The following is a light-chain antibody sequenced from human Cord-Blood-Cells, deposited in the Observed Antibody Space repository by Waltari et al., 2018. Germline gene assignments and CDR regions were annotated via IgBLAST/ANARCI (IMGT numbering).Light chain of an antibody. CDR1: SLRSYY. J-gene: IGLJ3*02. Sequence: SSELTQDPAVSVALGQTVRITCQGASLRSYYASWYQQKPGQAPVLVIYGKNNRPSGIPDRFSVSSSGNTASLTITGAQAEDEADYYCNSRDSSGNHLVFGGGTKLTVL. CDR2: GKN. CDR3: NSRDSSGNHLV. V-gene: IGLV3-19*01.